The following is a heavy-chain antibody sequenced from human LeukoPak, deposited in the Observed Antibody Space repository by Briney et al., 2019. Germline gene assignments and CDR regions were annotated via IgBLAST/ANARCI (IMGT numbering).Heavy chain of an antibody. Sequence: GESLRLSCAASGFTFSSDWIRSVRQAPGKGLGRVSNIKQDDSEKSYVHAVNRRVTIYRDNAKNSLYVQMNSLRAEDTAVYYCARDWRLSLYYFDSWGQETLVTVSS. CDR1: GFTFSSDW. CDR2: IKQDDSEK. V-gene: IGHV3-7*01. CDR3: ARDWRLSLYYFDS. J-gene: IGHJ4*02.